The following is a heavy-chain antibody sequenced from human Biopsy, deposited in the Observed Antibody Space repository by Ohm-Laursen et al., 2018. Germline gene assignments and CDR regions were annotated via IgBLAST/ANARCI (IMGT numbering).Heavy chain of an antibody. CDR1: GYTFTDYF. Sequence: SSVKVSCKTSGYTFTDYFLHWVRQVPGQGLDWMGRIIPILGTVDYGQNFQGRVTIRADTSTTFLELTSLRYDDTAVYYCASGDIGGIGLDVWGLGTTVTVSS. CDR3: ASGDIGGIGLDV. D-gene: IGHD3-10*01. V-gene: IGHV1-69*08. CDR2: IIPILGTV. J-gene: IGHJ6*02.